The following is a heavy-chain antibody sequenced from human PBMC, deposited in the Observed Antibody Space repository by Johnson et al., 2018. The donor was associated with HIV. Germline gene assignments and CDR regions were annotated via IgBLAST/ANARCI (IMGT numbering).Heavy chain of an antibody. CDR3: ASCERDSSGRGAFDI. D-gene: IGHD3-22*01. CDR1: GFTFSSYA. Sequence: QMLLVESGGGVVQPGRSLRLSCAASGFTFSSYAMHWVRQAPGKVLEWVAVISYDGSNKYYEDSVKGRFTISRDNSKNTLYLQMNSLRAEDTAVYYCASCERDSSGRGAFDIWGQGTMVTVSS. CDR2: ISYDGSNK. V-gene: IGHV3-30-3*01. J-gene: IGHJ3*02.